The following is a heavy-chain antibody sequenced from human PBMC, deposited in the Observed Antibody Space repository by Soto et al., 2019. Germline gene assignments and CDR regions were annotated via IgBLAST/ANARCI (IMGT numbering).Heavy chain of an antibody. J-gene: IGHJ4*02. Sequence: EVQVLESGGDLVQPGGSLRLSCAASGFTFSSSVMSWVRQAPGKGLEWVSSVTGNPGSAYYAHSVKGRFTISRDNSRKTLSLQMNSPRAEDTALYYCAKTYYDFPSGYYFDYWGQGALVTVSS. CDR2: VTGNPGSA. D-gene: IGHD3-3*01. CDR1: GFTFSSSV. V-gene: IGHV3-23*01. CDR3: AKTYYDFPSGYYFDY.